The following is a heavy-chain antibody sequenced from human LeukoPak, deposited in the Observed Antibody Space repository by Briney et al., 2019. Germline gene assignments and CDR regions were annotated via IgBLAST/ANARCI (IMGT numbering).Heavy chain of an antibody. V-gene: IGHV3-7*05. CDR1: GFTFSRYW. J-gene: IGHJ4*02. CDR2: MKQDGSEK. CDR3: ARDDRSFDY. Sequence: GGSLRLSCAASGFTFSRYWMTWVRQAPGKGLEWVANMKQDGSEKYYVDSVKGRFTNSRDNAKNSLYLQMNSLRAEDTAVYYCARDDRSFDYWGQGTLVTVSS.